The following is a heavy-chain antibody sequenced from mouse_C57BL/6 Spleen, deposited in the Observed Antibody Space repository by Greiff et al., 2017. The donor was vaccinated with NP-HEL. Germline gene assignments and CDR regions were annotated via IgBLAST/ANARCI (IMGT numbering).Heavy chain of an antibody. D-gene: IGHD1-1*01. CDR2: LYPGSGST. CDR3: AAYYGSSSYYFDY. Sequence: QVQLQQPGAELVKPGASVKMSCKASGYTFTSYWITWVKQRPGQGLEWIGDLYPGSGSTNYNEKFKSKATLTVDTSASTAYMQLSSLTSDDSSVYYCAAYYGSSSYYFDYWGQGTTLTVSS. CDR1: GYTFTSYW. J-gene: IGHJ2*01. V-gene: IGHV1-55*01.